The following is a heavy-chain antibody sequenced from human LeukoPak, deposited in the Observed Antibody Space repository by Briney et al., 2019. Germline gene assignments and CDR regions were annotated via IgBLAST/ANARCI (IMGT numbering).Heavy chain of an antibody. J-gene: IGHJ4*02. CDR1: GYSLTTHW. D-gene: IGHD3-16*01. Sequence: GESLKISCEGSGYSLTTHWIGWVRQLPGKGLEWMGIIYPGDSDTRYSPSFQGQVTISADKSISTAYLQWSRLKASDSAMYYCAGGGAGYYFDYWGQGTLVTVSS. V-gene: IGHV5-51*01. CDR2: IYPGDSDT. CDR3: AGGGAGYYFDY.